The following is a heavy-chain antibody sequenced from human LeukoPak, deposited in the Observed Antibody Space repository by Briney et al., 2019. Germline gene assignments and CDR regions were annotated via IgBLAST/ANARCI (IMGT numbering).Heavy chain of an antibody. D-gene: IGHD2-2*01. CDR2: INSDGSST. Sequence: GGSLRLSCAASGFTFSSYWMHWVRQAPGKGLVWVSRINSDGSSTSYADSVKGRFTISRDNAKNTLYLQMNSLRAEDTAVYYCAREDIAVVPAAKGSWYYYYMDVWGKGTTVTISS. V-gene: IGHV3-74*01. CDR1: GFTFSSYW. CDR3: AREDIAVVPAAKGSWYYYYMDV. J-gene: IGHJ6*03.